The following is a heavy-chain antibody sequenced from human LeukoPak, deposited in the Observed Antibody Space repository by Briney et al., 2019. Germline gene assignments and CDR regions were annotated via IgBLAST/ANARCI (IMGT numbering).Heavy chain of an antibody. D-gene: IGHD3-10*01. J-gene: IGHJ4*02. CDR1: GFTFSSYA. V-gene: IGHV3-23*01. CDR3: AKKYYYGSGTYIFYFDY. CDR2: ISGSGGST. Sequence: GGSLRLSCAASGFTFSSYAMSWVRQAPGKGLEWVSAISGSGGSTYYADSVKGRFTISRDNSKNTLYLQMNSLRAEDTALYYCAKKYYYGSGTYIFYFDYWGQGTPVTVSS.